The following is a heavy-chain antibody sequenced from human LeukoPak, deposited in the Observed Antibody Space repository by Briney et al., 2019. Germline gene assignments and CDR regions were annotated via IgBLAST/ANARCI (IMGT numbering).Heavy chain of an antibody. CDR2: ISYSGST. V-gene: IGHV4-34*01. CDR3: AGASSGWYGGFDY. D-gene: IGHD6-19*01. J-gene: IGHJ4*02. Sequence: SETLSLTCAVYGGSFSGYYWSWIRQPPGKGLEWIGSISYSGSTYYNPSLKSRVTISVDTSTNQFSLKLSSVTAADTAVYYCAGASSGWYGGFDYWGQGTLVTVSS. CDR1: GGSFSGYY.